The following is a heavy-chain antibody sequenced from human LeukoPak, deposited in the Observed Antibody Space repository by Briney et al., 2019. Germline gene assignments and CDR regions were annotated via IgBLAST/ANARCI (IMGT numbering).Heavy chain of an antibody. D-gene: IGHD3-10*01. CDR2: INHSGST. CDR1: GGSFSGYY. Sequence: SETLSLTCAVYGGSFSGYYWSWIRQPPGKGLEWIGEINHSGSTNYNPSLKSRVTISVDTSKHQFSLKLSSVTAADTAVYYCAIKSYYSGSGSSGYFDYWGQGTLVTVSS. J-gene: IGHJ4*02. CDR3: AIKSYYSGSGSSGYFDY. V-gene: IGHV4-34*01.